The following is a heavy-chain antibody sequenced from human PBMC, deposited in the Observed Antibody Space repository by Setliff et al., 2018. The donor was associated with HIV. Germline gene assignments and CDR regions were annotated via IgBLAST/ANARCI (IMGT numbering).Heavy chain of an antibody. Sequence: PGGSLRLSCAASGFTFSNYDMNWVRQAPGKGLEWVSGISASGVSFYYADSVMGRFSISRDNSRNTLYLQMNSLRVEDTAIYYCTKGVQRLRPYYFDSWGQGTLVTVSS. V-gene: IGHV3-23*01. CDR3: TKGVQRLRPYYFDS. D-gene: IGHD4-17*01. CDR1: GFTFSNYD. J-gene: IGHJ4*02. CDR2: ISASGVSF.